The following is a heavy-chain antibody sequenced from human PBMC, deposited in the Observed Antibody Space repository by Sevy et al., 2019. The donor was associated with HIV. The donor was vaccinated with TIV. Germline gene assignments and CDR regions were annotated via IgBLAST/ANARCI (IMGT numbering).Heavy chain of an antibody. CDR1: GFTFSTYS. Sequence: GGSLRLSCAASGFTFSTYSMNWVRQTPGKGLEWVSYISSGSSTIYHADSVKGRFTISRDNAKNSLYLQMNSLRDEDTAVYYCARRYCSGGSCYFDYWGQGTLVTVSS. CDR3: ARRYCSGGSCYFDY. D-gene: IGHD2-15*01. V-gene: IGHV3-48*02. J-gene: IGHJ4*02. CDR2: ISSGSSTI.